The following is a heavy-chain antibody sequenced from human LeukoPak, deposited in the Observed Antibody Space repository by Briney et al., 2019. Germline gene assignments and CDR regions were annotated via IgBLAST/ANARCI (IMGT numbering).Heavy chain of an antibody. V-gene: IGHV4-39*01. CDR3: ARQDFWSGYYFDP. J-gene: IGHJ5*02. Sequence: SETLSLTCTVSGGSISSSSYYWGWIRQPPGKGLEWIGSIYYSGSTYYNPSLKSRVTISVDTSKNQFSLKLGSVTAADTAVYYCARQDFWSGYYFDPWGQGTLVTVSS. CDR1: GGSISSSSYY. D-gene: IGHD3-3*01. CDR2: IYYSGST.